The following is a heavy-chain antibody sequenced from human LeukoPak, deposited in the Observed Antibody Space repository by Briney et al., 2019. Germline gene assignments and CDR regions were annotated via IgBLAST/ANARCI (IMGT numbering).Heavy chain of an antibody. CDR1: EFIFSDYA. D-gene: IGHD6-19*01. CDR2: IDKTTYPT. CDR3: AKFEGATIPGWFNDY. Sequence: GGSLRLSCAASEFIFSDYAMGWVRQAPGKGLEWGSTIDKTTYPTFYADSVKGRFTISRDNSKNTLYLQMNSLRTEDTAVYFCAKFEGATIPGWFNDYWGQGILVTVSS. V-gene: IGHV3-23*05. J-gene: IGHJ4*02.